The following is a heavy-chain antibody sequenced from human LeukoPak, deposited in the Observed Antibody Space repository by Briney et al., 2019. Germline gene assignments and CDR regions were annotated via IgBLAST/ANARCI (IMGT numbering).Heavy chain of an antibody. V-gene: IGHV4-39*01. D-gene: IGHD3-10*01. J-gene: IGHJ6*04. CDR2: IYYSGCT. Sequence: SETLSLTCTVSGGSISSSSYYWGWIRQPPGKGLEWIGSIYYSGCTYYNPSLKSRVTISVDTSKNQFSLKLSAVTAAHTAVYYCASQYDCDYYYNVDLWGTGTTVTVSS. CDR3: ASQYDCDYYYNVDL. CDR1: GGSISSSSYY.